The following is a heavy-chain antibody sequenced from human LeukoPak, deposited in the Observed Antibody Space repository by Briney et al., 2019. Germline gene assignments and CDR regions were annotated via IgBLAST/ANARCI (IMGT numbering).Heavy chain of an antibody. CDR2: INPSGGST. Sequence: ASVKVSCKASGYTFTSYYMHWVRQAPGQGLEWMGIINPSGGSTSYAQKLQGRVTMTTDTSTSTAYMELRSLRSDDTAVYYCARDSSGYYYGDDAFDIWGQGTMVTVSS. CDR1: GYTFTSYY. D-gene: IGHD3-22*01. J-gene: IGHJ3*02. V-gene: IGHV1-46*01. CDR3: ARDSSGYYYGDDAFDI.